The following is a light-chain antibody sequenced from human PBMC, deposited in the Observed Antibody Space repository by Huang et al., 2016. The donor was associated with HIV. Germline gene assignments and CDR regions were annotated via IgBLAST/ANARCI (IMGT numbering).Light chain of an antibody. CDR2: GAS. V-gene: IGKV3-20*01. CDR1: QSVSSSF. Sequence: EIVLTQSPGTLSLSPGERATLSCRASQSVSSSFLAGYQPKPGPAPRPLIDGASNRATGIPDRFSGSGSGTDFTLTISRLEPEDFAVYYCQQYGSSPLTFGGGTKVEIK. CDR3: QQYGSSPLT. J-gene: IGKJ4*01.